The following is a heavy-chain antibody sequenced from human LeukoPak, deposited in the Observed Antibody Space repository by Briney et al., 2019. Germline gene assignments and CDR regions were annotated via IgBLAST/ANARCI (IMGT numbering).Heavy chain of an antibody. CDR2: ISNDGSKK. V-gene: IGHV3-30*04. CDR3: ARDLAYCGGECYSGDAFDI. D-gene: IGHD2-21*01. J-gene: IGHJ3*02. CDR1: GFTFSSYA. Sequence: QTGGSLGLSCAASGFTFSSYAMHWVRQAPGKGLEWVAVISNDGSKKQYADSVKGRFTISRDNSKNTLYLQMNSLRAEDTDVYYCARDLAYCGGECYSGDAFDIWGQGTMVTVSS.